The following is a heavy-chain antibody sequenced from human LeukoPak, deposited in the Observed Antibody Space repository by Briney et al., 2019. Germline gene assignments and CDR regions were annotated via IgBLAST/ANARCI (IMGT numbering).Heavy chain of an antibody. J-gene: IGHJ4*02. CDR2: IYSSGST. D-gene: IGHD2-15*01. CDR1: GFIVSSNY. CDR3: ARGLESCSSGSCLKD. Sequence: PGGSLRLSCAASGFIVSSNYMSWVRQAPGKGLEWVSLIYSSGSTYYTASVKGRFTISRDHSKNTLYLQMNSLRAEDAALYYCARGLESCSSGSCLKDWGQGTLVTVSS. V-gene: IGHV3-53*01.